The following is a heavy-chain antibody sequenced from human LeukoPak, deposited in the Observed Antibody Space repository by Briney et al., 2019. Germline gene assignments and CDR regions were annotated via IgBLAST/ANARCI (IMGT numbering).Heavy chain of an antibody. CDR3: ARSAIDAFDI. J-gene: IGHJ3*02. V-gene: IGHV3-23*01. CDR1: GFTFSSYA. Sequence: GGSLRLSCAGSGFTFSSYAMSWVRQAPGKGLEWVSGISGRGGTTYYADSVKGRFTISRDNSKNTLYLQMNSLRAEDTAVYYCARSAIDAFDIWGQGTMVTVSS. CDR2: ISGRGGTT. D-gene: IGHD6-25*01.